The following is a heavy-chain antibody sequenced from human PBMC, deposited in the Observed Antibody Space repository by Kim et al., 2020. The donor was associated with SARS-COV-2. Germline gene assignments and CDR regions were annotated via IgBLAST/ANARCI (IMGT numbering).Heavy chain of an antibody. CDR1: GFEFSKSW. Sequence: GGSLRLSCAASGFEFSKSWMHWVRQAPGKGLVWVSRVDRGGTITTYAGSVKGRFTVSRDNAKNTLYLQMNSLRVEATAVYYCIRSQSGSFDSWGQGTLVT. J-gene: IGHJ4*02. D-gene: IGHD2-15*01. CDR3: IRSQSGSFDS. CDR2: VDRGGTIT. V-gene: IGHV3-74*01.